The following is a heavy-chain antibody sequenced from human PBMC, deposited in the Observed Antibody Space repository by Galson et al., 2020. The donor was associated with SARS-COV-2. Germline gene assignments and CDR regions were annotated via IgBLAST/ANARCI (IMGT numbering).Heavy chain of an antibody. D-gene: IGHD6-19*01. CDR1: GFTFSSHA. V-gene: IGHV3-33*01. CDR3: ARDGQLSSGWAFDY. CDR2: IFYDGSDK. J-gene: IGHJ4*02. Sequence: GESLKISCAASGFTFSSHAIHWVRPAPGQGLEWVAQIFYDGSDKYYGDSVKGRFTISRDSSKNMAYLQMNNLKVDDTAVYYCARDGQLSSGWAFDYWGQGTLVTVSS.